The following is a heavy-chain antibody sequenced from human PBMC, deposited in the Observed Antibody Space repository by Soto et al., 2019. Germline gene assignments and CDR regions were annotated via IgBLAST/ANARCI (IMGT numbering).Heavy chain of an antibody. V-gene: IGHV4-34*01. CDR3: LRGEVDIVVVPAAIPFCY. J-gene: IGHJ4*02. CDR1: GGSFSGYY. CDR2: INHSGST. Sequence: QVQLQQWGAGLLKPSETLSLTCAVYGGSFSGYYWSWIRQPPGKGLEWIGEINHSGSTNYNPSLKSRVTISVDTSRKQFSLKLSSVSAADTAVYYCLRGEVDIVVVPAAIPFCYLGQGTLVTVSS. D-gene: IGHD2-2*03.